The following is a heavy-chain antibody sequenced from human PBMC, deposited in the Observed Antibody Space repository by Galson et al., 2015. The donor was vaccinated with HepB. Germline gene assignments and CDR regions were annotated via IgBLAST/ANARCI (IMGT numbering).Heavy chain of an antibody. CDR1: GFTFSDYN. Sequence: SLRLSCAASGFTFSDYNMGWIRQAPGKGLTWISYITRSTRSTTYNADSVKGRFTISRDNAKNSLYLQMNSLRAEDTAVYYCARRTAGSGGHAFDVWGQGTMVTVSS. CDR3: ARRTAGSGGHAFDV. CDR2: ITRSTRSTT. J-gene: IGHJ3*01. V-gene: IGHV3-11*01. D-gene: IGHD6-13*01.